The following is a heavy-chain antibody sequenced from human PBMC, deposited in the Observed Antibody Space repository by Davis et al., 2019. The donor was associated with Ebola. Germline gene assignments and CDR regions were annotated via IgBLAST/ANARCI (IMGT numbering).Heavy chain of an antibody. D-gene: IGHD3-10*01. V-gene: IGHV4-39*07. CDR1: GGSISRSSYY. CDR3: ASRFGESPYYFDY. J-gene: IGHJ4*02. CDR2: IYYSGNT. Sequence: PSETLSLTCTVSGGSISRSSYYWGWIRQPPGKGPEWIGNIYYSGNTYYNPSLKSRVTISVDTSKNQFSLKLSSVTAADTAVYYCASRFGESPYYFDYWGQGTLVTVSS.